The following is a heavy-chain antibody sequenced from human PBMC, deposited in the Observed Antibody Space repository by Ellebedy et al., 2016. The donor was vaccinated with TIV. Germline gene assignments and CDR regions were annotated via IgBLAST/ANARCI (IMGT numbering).Heavy chain of an antibody. Sequence: GGSLRLXCEGSGFTFSDYWMSWVRQAPGKGLEWVANIKEDGSRKYYVNSVKGQFTISRDNAKNSVYLQMNTLRAEDTAVYFCATLLRGGLGGFGYFDYWGQGALVAVSS. CDR1: GFTFSDYW. CDR2: IKEDGSRK. J-gene: IGHJ4*02. D-gene: IGHD3-10*01. CDR3: ATLLRGGLGGFGYFDY. V-gene: IGHV3-7*03.